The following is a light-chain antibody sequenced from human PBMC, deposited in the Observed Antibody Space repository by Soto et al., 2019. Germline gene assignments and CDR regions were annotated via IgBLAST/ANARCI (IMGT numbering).Light chain of an antibody. CDR1: SSDVGGYNY. CDR2: DVS. CDR3: SSYTTSNTRQIV. V-gene: IGLV2-14*03. Sequence: HSVLTKPASWSGFPGQSITISCTGTSSDVGGYNYVSWYQHHPGKAPKLMIYDVSNRPSGVSNRFSGSKSGNTASLTISGLQPEDEADYYCSSYTTSNTRQIVLGTGTKVTVL. J-gene: IGLJ1*01.